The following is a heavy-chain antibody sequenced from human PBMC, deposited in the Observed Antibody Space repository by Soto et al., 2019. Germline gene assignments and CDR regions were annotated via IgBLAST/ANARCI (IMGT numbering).Heavy chain of an antibody. D-gene: IGHD3-10*01. V-gene: IGHV1-18*01. J-gene: IGHJ4*02. Sequence: QVQLVQSGAEVKNPGASVKVSCKASGYTFINYGITCVRQAPGQALEWMGLISGYNGHTKYAQNVQGRVTMTTDTCTSTAYVGVWSLKSNATAVYYCARAMGEHHNGCYVDYRGQGSLLTVSS. CDR2: ISGYNGHT. CDR1: GYTFINYG. CDR3: ARAMGEHHNGCYVDY.